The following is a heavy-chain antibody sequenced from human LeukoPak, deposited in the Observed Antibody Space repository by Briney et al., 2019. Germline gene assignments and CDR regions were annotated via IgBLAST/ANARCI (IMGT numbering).Heavy chain of an antibody. CDR3: VRGRKLYSSGWYVEDDY. D-gene: IGHD6-19*01. CDR1: GYTLISYG. Sequence: GASVKVSCKASGYTLISYGISWVRQAPGQGLEWMGWISAYNGNTNYAQKFQGRVTMTTDTSTSTAYMELRSLKFDDTAVYYCVRGRKLYSSGWYVEDDYWGQGTLVTVSS. J-gene: IGHJ4*02. CDR2: ISAYNGNT. V-gene: IGHV1-18*01.